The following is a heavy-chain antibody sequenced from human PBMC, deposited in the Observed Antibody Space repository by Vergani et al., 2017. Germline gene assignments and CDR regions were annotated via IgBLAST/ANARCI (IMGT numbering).Heavy chain of an antibody. CDR1: GFTFSSYA. CDR3: ARSRATVTTYYYDGMDV. CDR2: ISGSGGIT. V-gene: IGHV3-23*01. Sequence: EVQLLESGGGLVQPGGSLRLSCAASGFTFSSYAMSWVRQAPGKGLEWVSAISGSGGITYYADSVKGRFTISRDNSKNTLYLQMNSLRAEDTAVYYCARSRATVTTYYYDGMDVWGRGTTVTGSS. D-gene: IGHD4-11*01. J-gene: IGHJ6*02.